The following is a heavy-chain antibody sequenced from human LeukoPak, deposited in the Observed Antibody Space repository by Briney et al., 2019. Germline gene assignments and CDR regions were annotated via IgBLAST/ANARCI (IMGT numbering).Heavy chain of an antibody. CDR2: ISYSGST. CDR3: ARHNYDSSGYWINDF. V-gene: IGHV4-59*01. CDR1: GGSISTYY. J-gene: IGHJ4*02. Sequence: SETLSLTCTVSGGSISTYYWSWIRQPPGKGLEWIGFISYSGSTNYNPSLKSRVTISVDTSKNQFPLKLSSVTPADTAVYYCARHNYDSSGYWINDFWGQGTLVTVSS. D-gene: IGHD3-22*01.